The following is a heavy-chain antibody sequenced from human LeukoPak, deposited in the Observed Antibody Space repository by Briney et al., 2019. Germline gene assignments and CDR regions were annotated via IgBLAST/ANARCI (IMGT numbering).Heavy chain of an antibody. CDR2: INPSGGST. CDR3: ARDRELSYGDTLGWAFGI. D-gene: IGHD4-17*01. V-gene: IGHV1-46*01. Sequence: ASVKVSCKASGYTFTSYYMHWVRQAPGQGLEWMGIINPSGGSTSYAQKFQGRVTMTRDTSTSTVYMELSSLRSEDTAVYYCARDRELSYGDTLGWAFGIWGQGTMVTVSS. J-gene: IGHJ3*02. CDR1: GYTFTSYY.